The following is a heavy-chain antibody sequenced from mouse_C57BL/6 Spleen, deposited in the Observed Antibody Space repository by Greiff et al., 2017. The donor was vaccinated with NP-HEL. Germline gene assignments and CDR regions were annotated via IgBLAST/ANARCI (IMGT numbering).Heavy chain of an antibody. CDR2: IYPSDSET. J-gene: IGHJ3*01. D-gene: IGHD1-1*01. CDR3: ARTDYYGSSYGFAY. CDR1: GYTFTSYW. Sequence: VQLQQPGAELVRPGSSVKLSCKASGYTFTSYWMDWVKQRPGQGLEWIGNIYPSDSETHYNQKFKDKATLTVDKSSSTAYMQLSSLTSEDSAVYYCARTDYYGSSYGFAYWGQGTLVTVSA. V-gene: IGHV1-61*01.